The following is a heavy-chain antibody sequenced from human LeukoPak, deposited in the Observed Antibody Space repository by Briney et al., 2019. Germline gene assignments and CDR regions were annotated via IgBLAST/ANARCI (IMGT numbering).Heavy chain of an antibody. V-gene: IGHV1-2*02. J-gene: IGHJ5*01. CDR1: GYTFSDYY. Sequence: GASVKVSCKASGYTFSDYYMRWVRQAPGQGLEWIGWINPNSGGTKYAQKFQGRVTMTRDTSISTAYIEVSRLRSDDTAVYYCMREVGSINWYAYWGQGTLVTVSS. D-gene: IGHD6-13*01. CDR2: INPNSGGT. CDR3: MREVGSINWYAY.